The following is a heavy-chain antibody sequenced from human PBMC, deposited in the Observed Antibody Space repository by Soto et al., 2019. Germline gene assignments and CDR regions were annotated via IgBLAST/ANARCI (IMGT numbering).Heavy chain of an antibody. CDR2: IYHSGST. V-gene: IGHV4-59*08. D-gene: IGHD3-10*01. Sequence: QVQLQESGPGLVKPSETLSLTCTVSGASISSYYWSWIRQPPGKGLEWIGYIYHSGSTTYNPSLKSRVTILLDASKNQFSLKLTSVTAADTAVYYCAGMIRGVSPPPSGMDVWGQGTTVTVSS. J-gene: IGHJ6*02. CDR3: AGMIRGVSPPPSGMDV. CDR1: GASISSYY.